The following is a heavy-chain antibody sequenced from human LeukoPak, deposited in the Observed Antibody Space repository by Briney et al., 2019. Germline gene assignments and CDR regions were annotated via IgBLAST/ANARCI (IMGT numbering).Heavy chain of an antibody. J-gene: IGHJ6*03. D-gene: IGHD6-13*01. CDR2: IYYSGST. CDR1: GDSISSHY. Sequence: PSETLSLTCTVSGDSISSHYWSWIRQPPGKGLEWIGYIYYSGSTNYNPSLKSRVTISVDTSKNQFSLRLSSVTAADTAVYYCARGYSSSRNYYYYMDVWGKGTTVTVSS. V-gene: IGHV4-59*11. CDR3: ARGYSSSRNYYYYMDV.